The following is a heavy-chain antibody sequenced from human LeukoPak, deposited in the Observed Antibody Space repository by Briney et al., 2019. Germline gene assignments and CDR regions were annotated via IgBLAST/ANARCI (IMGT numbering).Heavy chain of an antibody. J-gene: IGHJ4*02. D-gene: IGHD6-6*01. CDR3: ARGQDYDSSSGVGIDY. V-gene: IGHV3-74*01. CDR2: INTDGSST. CDR1: GFTFSSYW. Sequence: GGSLRLSCAASGFTFSSYWMHWVRQAPGKGLVWVSRINTDGSSTSYADSVKGRFTISRDNAKNTLYLQMNSLRAEDTAVYYCARGQDYDSSSGVGIDYWGQGTLVTVSP.